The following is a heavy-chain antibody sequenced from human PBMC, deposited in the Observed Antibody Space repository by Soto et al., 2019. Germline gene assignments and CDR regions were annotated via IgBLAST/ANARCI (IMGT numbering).Heavy chain of an antibody. CDR3: VWPEYCSTISCYSGALDV. D-gene: IGHD2-2*01. Sequence: GSLRLSCAASGFTFSAYAMACVRQAPGKGLEWVSTITDDENTYYADSVEGRFTISRDNSKNTVFLQVTSLRADDTAAYYCVWPEYCSTISCYSGALDVWGQGTMVTVSS. V-gene: IGHV3-23*01. CDR1: GFTFSAYA. CDR2: ITDDENT. J-gene: IGHJ3*01.